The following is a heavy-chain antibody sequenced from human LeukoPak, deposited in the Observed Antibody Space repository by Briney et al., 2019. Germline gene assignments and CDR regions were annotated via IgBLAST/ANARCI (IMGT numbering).Heavy chain of an antibody. V-gene: IGHV1-18*03. J-gene: IGHJ4*02. CDR1: GYTFTSYG. CDR3: AARGDGYNSEFDY. CDR2: ISAYNGNT. D-gene: IGHD5-24*01. Sequence: ASVKVSCKASGYTFTSYGISWVRQAPGQGLEGMGLISAYNGNTNYAQKLQGRVTMTTDTSTSTAYMELRSLRSDDMAVYYCAARGDGYNSEFDYWGQGTLVTVSS.